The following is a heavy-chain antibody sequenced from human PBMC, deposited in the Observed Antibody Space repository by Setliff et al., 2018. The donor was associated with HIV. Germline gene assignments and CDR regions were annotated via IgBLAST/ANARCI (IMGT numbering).Heavy chain of an antibody. J-gene: IGHJ6*03. CDR1: GFTFSDHY. Sequence: GSLRLSCAASGFTFSDHYMDWVRQAPGKGLEWVGRSRNKPNSYTTEYAASVKGRFTISRDDSKNSLYLQMNSLKTEDTAVYYCARGRLLWSGSYYYYYMDVWGKGTTVTVSS. CDR3: ARGRLLWSGSYYYYYMDV. D-gene: IGHD3-10*01. CDR2: SRNKPNSYTT. V-gene: IGHV3-72*01.